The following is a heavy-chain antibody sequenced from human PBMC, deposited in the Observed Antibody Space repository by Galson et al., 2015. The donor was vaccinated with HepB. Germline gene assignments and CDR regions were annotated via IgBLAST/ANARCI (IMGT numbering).Heavy chain of an antibody. D-gene: IGHD4-23*01. CDR2: IWYDGSNK. Sequence: LTCTVSGGSISSYYWSWIRQPPGKGLEWVAVIWYDGSNKYYADSVKGRFTISRDNSKNTLYLQMNILRAEDTAVYYCARENYGGSSYWLDPWGQGALVTVSS. CDR3: ARENYGGSSYWLDP. V-gene: IGHV3-33*08. J-gene: IGHJ5*02. CDR1: GGSISSYY.